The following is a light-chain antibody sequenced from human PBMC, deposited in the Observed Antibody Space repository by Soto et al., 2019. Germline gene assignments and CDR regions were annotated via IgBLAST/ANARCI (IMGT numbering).Light chain of an antibody. V-gene: IGKV3-11*01. CDR1: QSVSSY. CDR3: QQRNNWPPYT. CDR2: DAS. Sequence: EIVLTQSPATLSLSPGERATLSCRASQSVSSYLAWYQQKPGQAPRLLIYDASNGATGIPARFSGSGSRTVFPLTISSLSPEDFAVYYCQQRNNWPPYTFGQGTKLEIK. J-gene: IGKJ2*01.